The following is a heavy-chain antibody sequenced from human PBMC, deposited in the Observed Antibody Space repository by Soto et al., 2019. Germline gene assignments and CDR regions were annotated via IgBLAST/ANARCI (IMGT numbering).Heavy chain of an antibody. D-gene: IGHD6-13*01. V-gene: IGHV2-5*01. CDR1: GFSLSTSGVG. J-gene: IGHJ6*02. CDR2: IYWNDDK. CDR3: AHSLIAAAGTWSLYHYYYGMDV. Sequence: SGPTLVNPTQTLTLTCTFSGFSLSTSGVGVGWIRQPPGKALEWLALIYWNDDKRYSPSLKSRLTITKDTSKNQVVLTMTNMDPVDTATYYCAHSLIAAAGTWSLYHYYYGMDVWGQGTTVTVSS.